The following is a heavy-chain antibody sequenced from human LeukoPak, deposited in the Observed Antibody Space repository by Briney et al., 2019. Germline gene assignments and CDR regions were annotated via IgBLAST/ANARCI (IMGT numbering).Heavy chain of an antibody. V-gene: IGHV4-39*01. CDR2: IYYSGST. CDR3: VRRYSNALDY. Sequence: SETLSLTCTVSGGSISSSSYNWDWIRQPPGKGLEWIGSIYYSGSTYYNPTLRSLVTISEDTSKNQFSLKLTSVTAADTAVYYCVRRYSNALDYWGQGNPVTVSS. D-gene: IGHD4-11*01. J-gene: IGHJ4*02. CDR1: GGSISSSSYN.